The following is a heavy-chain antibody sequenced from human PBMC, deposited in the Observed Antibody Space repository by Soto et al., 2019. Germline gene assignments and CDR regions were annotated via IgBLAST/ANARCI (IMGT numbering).Heavy chain of an antibody. D-gene: IGHD5-18*01. J-gene: IGHJ6*02. CDR1: GGSISSYY. CDR2: IYYSGST. V-gene: IGHV4-59*01. Sequence: TSETLSLTCTVSGGSISSYYWSWVRQPPGKGLEWIGYIYYSGSTNYNPSLKSRVTISVDTSKNQFSLKLSSVTAADTAVYYCARDGYSYGDYYYYGMDVWGQGTTVTVSS. CDR3: ARDGYSYGDYYYYGMDV.